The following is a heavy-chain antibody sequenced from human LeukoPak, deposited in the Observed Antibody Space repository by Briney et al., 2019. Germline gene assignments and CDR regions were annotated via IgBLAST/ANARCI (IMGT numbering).Heavy chain of an antibody. D-gene: IGHD1-14*01. J-gene: IGHJ4*02. Sequence: GGSLRLSCVASGFTFSNAWMSWVRQAPGKGLEWVGRIKSKTNDGTTDYAAPVKGRFTISRDGSKNTLYLQMNSLKTEDTAVYYCTTFGTKPWGQGTLVTVSS. CDR3: TTFGTKP. CDR1: GFTFSNAW. CDR2: IKSKTNDGTT. V-gene: IGHV3-15*01.